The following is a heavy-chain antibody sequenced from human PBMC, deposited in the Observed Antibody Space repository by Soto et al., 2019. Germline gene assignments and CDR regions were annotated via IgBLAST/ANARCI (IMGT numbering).Heavy chain of an antibody. Sequence: SETLSLTCAVSGGSISSGGYFWSWIRQPPGKGLEWIGYIYHSGSTYYNPSLKSRVTISVDTSKNQFSLNLSSMTAADTAVYYCARRYGYSFDYWGQGTLVTVSS. CDR3: ARRYGYSFDY. J-gene: IGHJ4*02. V-gene: IGHV4-30-2*01. D-gene: IGHD1-1*01. CDR1: GGSISSGGYF. CDR2: IYHSGST.